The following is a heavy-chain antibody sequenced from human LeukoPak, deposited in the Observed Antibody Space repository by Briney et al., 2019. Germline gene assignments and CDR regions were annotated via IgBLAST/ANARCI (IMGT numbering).Heavy chain of an antibody. CDR1: GFTFSSYA. D-gene: IGHD3-9*01. J-gene: IGHJ4*02. Sequence: PGGSLRLSCAASGFTFSSYAMIWVRQAPGKGLEWVSAISGSGGSTYYADSVKGRFTLSRDNSKNTLYLQMNSLRAEDTAVYYCAKDRDWVFDYWGQGTLVTVSS. CDR3: AKDRDWVFDY. V-gene: IGHV3-23*01. CDR2: ISGSGGST.